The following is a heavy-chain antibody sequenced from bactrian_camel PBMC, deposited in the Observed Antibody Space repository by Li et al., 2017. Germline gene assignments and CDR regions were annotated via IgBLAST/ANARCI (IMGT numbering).Heavy chain of an antibody. V-gene: IGHV3-2*01. CDR1: GDTYSRAC. D-gene: IGHD3*01. J-gene: IGHJ4*01. CDR3: AANRGTLSRLLVFEERAYKF. CDR2: IDSTGNT. Sequence: VQLVESGGDSVQAGGSLRLSCAASGDTYSRACMAWFRQAPGKGREAVASIDSTGNTRYAESVKGRATISKDNTKDVLYLQMNSLKAEDTAMYYCAANRGTLSRLLVFEERAYKFWGQGTQVTVS.